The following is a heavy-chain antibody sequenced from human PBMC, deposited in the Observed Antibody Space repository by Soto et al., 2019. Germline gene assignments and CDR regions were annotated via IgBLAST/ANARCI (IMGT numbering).Heavy chain of an antibody. J-gene: IGHJ4*02. CDR2: IDPGDSSA. CDR1: GYTFFSFW. CDR3: ARRYCSRADCYSDS. V-gene: IGHV5-10-1*01. D-gene: IGHD2-2*01. Sequence: GESLKISCHGSGYTFFSFWIVWVRQVPGKGLEWVGRIDPGDSSATYSPTFQGHVTISADRSTRSAYLQWRSLRASDTAIYFCARRYCSRADCYSDSWGQGSLVPVYS.